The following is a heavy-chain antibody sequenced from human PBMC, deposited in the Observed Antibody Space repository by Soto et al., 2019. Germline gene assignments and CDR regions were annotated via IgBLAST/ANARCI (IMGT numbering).Heavy chain of an antibody. CDR2: IYPGDSDT. V-gene: IGHV5-51*01. CDR3: TRESSGYDFSYYYGMDV. D-gene: IGHD5-12*01. J-gene: IGHJ6*02. CDR1: EYSFTSYC. Sequence: PVEPLRISCRGSEYSFTSYCIGWVRQMPGKGLEWRGIIYPGDSDTRYSPSFQGQVTISADKSISIAYLQMNSLKTEDTAVYYCTRESSGYDFSYYYGMDVWGQGTTVTAP.